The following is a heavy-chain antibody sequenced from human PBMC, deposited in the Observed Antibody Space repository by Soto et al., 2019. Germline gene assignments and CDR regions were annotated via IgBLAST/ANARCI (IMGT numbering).Heavy chain of an antibody. CDR1: GVSFSGYY. D-gene: IGHD6-6*01. CDR3: ARGQGAARNFDY. J-gene: IGHJ4*02. CDR2: INHSGST. V-gene: IGHV4-34*01. Sequence: SETLCLTCAVYGVSFSGYYWSLIRPPPGKGLEWIGEINHSGSTNYNPSLKSRVTISVDTSKSQFSLKLSSVTAADTAVYYCARGQGAARNFDYWGQGTLVTVSS.